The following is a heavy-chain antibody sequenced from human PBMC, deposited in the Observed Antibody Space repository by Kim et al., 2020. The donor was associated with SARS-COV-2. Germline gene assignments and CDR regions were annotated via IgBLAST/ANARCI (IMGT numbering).Heavy chain of an antibody. CDR2: IDGPTTNT. V-gene: IGHV3-23*01. CDR1: GFVFSNYA. D-gene: IGHD5-12*01. J-gene: IGHJ4*02. Sequence: GGSLRLSCRTSGFVFSNYAMMWVRQTPEKGLEWVATIDGPTTNTHYPDSVKCRFTISRDNSQNTVYLHMSSLRAEDTAIYYCATWLQSHFDYWGQGTLVT. CDR3: ATWLQSHFDY.